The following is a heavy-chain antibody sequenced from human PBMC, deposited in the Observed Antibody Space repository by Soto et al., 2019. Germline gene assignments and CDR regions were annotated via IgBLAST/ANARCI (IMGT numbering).Heavy chain of an antibody. V-gene: IGHV4-30-4*01. D-gene: IGHD5-12*01. CDR2: IYYTGST. CDR1: GGSISSGDYY. J-gene: IGHJ4*02. CDR3: AIGDGSATTLDY. Sequence: SETLSLTCTVSGGSISSGDYYWTWIRQPPGKGLEWIGFIYYTGSTHYNPSLKSRVTISVDTSKNQFSLKLSSVTAADTAVYYCAIGDGSATTLDYWGQGTLVTVSS.